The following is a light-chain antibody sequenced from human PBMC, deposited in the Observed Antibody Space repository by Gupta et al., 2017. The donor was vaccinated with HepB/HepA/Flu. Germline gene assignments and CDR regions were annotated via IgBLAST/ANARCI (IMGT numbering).Light chain of an antibody. CDR3: QQVDNFPFT. Sequence: DIHLTQSPSFLSASVGDRVTITCRASQAISSYLAWYQQRPGKAPNLLIYAASTLQRGVPSRFSGSGSGTEFTLTISSLQPEDSATYYCQQVDNFPFTFGPGTKVDIK. V-gene: IGKV1-9*01. J-gene: IGKJ3*01. CDR1: QAISSY. CDR2: AAS.